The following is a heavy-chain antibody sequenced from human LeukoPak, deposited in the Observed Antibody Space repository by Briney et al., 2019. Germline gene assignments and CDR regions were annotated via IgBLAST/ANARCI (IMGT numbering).Heavy chain of an antibody. J-gene: IGHJ5*02. Sequence: VASVKVSCKASGYTFTRYDIDWVRQATGQGLEWMGWMNPNSGNTGYAQKFQGRVTITRNTSISTAYMELSSLRSEDTAVYYCARGCFDTYDFWSGYYWRSGGGWFDPWGQGTLVTVSS. CDR3: ARGCFDTYDFWSGYYWRSGGGWFDP. CDR1: GYTFTRYD. CDR2: MNPNSGNT. D-gene: IGHD3-3*01. V-gene: IGHV1-8*03.